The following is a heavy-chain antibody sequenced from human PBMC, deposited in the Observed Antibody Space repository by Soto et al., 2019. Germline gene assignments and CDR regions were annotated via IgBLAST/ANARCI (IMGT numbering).Heavy chain of an antibody. D-gene: IGHD3-3*01. CDR3: ARVEVVPYTSAISGMDV. V-gene: IGHV4-31*03. J-gene: IGHJ6*02. Sequence: TLSLTCTVSGGSISSGGYYWSWIRQHPGKGLEWIGYIYYSGSTYYNPSLKSRVTISVDTSKNQFSLKLSSVTAADTAVYYCARVEVVPYTSAISGMDVWGQGTTVTVSS. CDR1: GGSISSGGYY. CDR2: IYYSGST.